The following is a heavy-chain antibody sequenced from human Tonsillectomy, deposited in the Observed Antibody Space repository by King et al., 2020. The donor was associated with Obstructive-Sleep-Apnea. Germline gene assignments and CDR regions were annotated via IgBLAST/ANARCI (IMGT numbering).Heavy chain of an antibody. Sequence: VQLVESGGGLVQPGGSLRLSCAASGFTFSSYAMSWVRQAPGKGLEWVSALSGSGGSTYYADSVEGRFTISRDNSKNTLYLQMNSLGAKDTAVYYCAKDRGADYYDSSGYLPIDYWGQGTLVTVSS. CDR2: LSGSGGST. V-gene: IGHV3-23*04. J-gene: IGHJ4*02. D-gene: IGHD3-22*01. CDR1: GFTFSSYA. CDR3: AKDRGADYYDSSGYLPIDY.